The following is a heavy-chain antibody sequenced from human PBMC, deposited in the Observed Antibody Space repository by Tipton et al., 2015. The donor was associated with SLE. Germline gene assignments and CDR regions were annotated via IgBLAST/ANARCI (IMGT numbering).Heavy chain of an antibody. J-gene: IGHJ1*01. Sequence: SLRLSCAASGFTFSNYAMHWVRQAPGKGPEYVSSISSYGRSTYYANSVKGRFSISRDNSKNTLYLQMNSLKAEDAAIYYCAKDYGPIVESGRRYFQDWGQGTLVAVSS. CDR3: AKDYGPIVESGRRYFQD. D-gene: IGHD1-26*01. CDR1: GFTFSNYA. CDR2: ISSYGRST. V-gene: IGHV3-64*01.